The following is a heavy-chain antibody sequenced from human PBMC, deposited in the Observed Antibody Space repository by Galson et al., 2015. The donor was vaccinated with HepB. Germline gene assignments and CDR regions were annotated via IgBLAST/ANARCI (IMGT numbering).Heavy chain of an antibody. Sequence: SLRLSCAASGFSFSRYEMHWVRQAPGKGLEWVAVISYDGNNKHYADSVKGRFTISRDNSKNTLSLQMNSLRNEDTAIYYCAIEGWHPNYSFDYWGQGTLGTVPS. D-gene: IGHD2-15*01. CDR1: GFSFSRYE. J-gene: IGHJ4*02. CDR2: ISYDGNNK. CDR3: AIEGWHPNYSFDY. V-gene: IGHV3-30-3*01.